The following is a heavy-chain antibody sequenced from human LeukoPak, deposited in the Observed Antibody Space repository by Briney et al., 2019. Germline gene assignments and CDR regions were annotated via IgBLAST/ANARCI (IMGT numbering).Heavy chain of an antibody. CDR3: ARAQTGSCYSTVDY. J-gene: IGHJ4*02. CDR2: ISYDGSNK. D-gene: IGHD2-15*01. V-gene: IGHV3-30-3*01. CDR1: GFTFSSYA. Sequence: GGSLRPSCAASGFTFSSYAMSWVRQAPGKGLEWVAVISYDGSNKYYADSVKGRFPISRDNSKNTLYLQMNSLRAEDTAMFYCARAQTGSCYSTVDYWGQGTLVTVSS.